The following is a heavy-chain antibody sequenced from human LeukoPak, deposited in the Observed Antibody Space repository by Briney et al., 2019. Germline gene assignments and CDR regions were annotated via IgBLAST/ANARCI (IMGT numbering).Heavy chain of an antibody. V-gene: IGHV1-46*01. J-gene: IGHJ6*03. Sequence: ASVKVSCKASGYTFTSYYMHWVRQAPGQGLEWLGIINPSGGGTSYAQKFQGRVTMTRDTSTSTVYMELSSLRSEDTAVYYCARGGDSSSWSNYYYYYMDVWGKGTTVTVSS. CDR2: INPSGGGT. CDR3: ARGGDSSSWSNYYYYYMDV. CDR1: GYTFTSYY. D-gene: IGHD6-13*01.